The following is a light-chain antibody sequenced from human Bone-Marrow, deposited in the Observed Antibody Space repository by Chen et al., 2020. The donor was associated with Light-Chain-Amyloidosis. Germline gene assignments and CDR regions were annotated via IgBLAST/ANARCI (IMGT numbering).Light chain of an antibody. V-gene: IGLV2-23*02. CDR2: EAS. J-gene: IGLJ2*01. CDR3: SSYVGSGTFVV. CDR1: SSDVGSYNL. Sequence: HSALTQPASVSGSPGQSITISCTVTSSDVGSYNLVSWYQHHPGKVPKLLIYEASKRPSGVSNRFSGSQSGNTASLTISGLQAEDEADYYCSSYVGSGTFVVFGGGTKVTVL.